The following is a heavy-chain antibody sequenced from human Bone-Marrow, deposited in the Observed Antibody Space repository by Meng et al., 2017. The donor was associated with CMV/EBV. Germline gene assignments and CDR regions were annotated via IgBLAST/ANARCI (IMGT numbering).Heavy chain of an antibody. D-gene: IGHD3-3*01. Sequence: ASVKVSCKASGYTFTSHGISWVRQAPGQGLEWMGWISAYKGNTNYAQKLQGRVTMTTDTSTSTAYMELRSLRSDDTAVYYCARPYYDFWSGYYPVAYYYGMDVWGQGTTVTVSS. CDR2: ISAYKGNT. J-gene: IGHJ6*02. CDR3: ARPYYDFWSGYYPVAYYYGMDV. CDR1: GYTFTSHG. V-gene: IGHV1-18*01.